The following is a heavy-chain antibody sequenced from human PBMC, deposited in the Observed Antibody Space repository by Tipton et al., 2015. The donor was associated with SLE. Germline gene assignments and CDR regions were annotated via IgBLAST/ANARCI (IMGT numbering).Heavy chain of an antibody. Sequence: TLSLTCTVSGGSISSHYWSWIRQPPGKGLEWIGYIYTSGSTNYNPSLKSRVTISVDTSKNQFSLKLSSVTAADTAVYYCARGEGELDYWGQGTLVTVSS. CDR2: IYTSGST. D-gene: IGHD1-26*01. CDR1: GGSISSHY. CDR3: ARGEGELDY. J-gene: IGHJ4*02. V-gene: IGHV4-4*09.